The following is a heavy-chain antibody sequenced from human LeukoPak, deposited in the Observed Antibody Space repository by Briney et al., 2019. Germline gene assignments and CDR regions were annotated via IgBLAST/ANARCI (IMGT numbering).Heavy chain of an antibody. CDR2: IIPIFGTA. J-gene: IGHJ4*02. V-gene: IGHV1-69*05. Sequence: SVKVSCKASGGTFSSYAISWVRQAPGQGLEWMGGIIPIFGTANYAQKFQGRVTITTDESTSTAYMELSSLRSEDTAVYYCARVIVAVEDFDYWGQGTLVTVSS. D-gene: IGHD2-15*01. CDR1: GGTFSSYA. CDR3: ARVIVAVEDFDY.